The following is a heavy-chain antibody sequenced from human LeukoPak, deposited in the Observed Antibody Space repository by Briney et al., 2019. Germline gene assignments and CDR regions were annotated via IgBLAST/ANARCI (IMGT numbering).Heavy chain of an antibody. J-gene: IGHJ4*02. V-gene: IGHV3-7*05. CDR3: ARDWNGSGWPTDY. CDR2: IKTDGSEE. Sequence: GGSLRLSCAASGFTFSSHWMSWVRQAPGKGLEWVAIIKTDGSEEDYVDAVKGRFTISRDNAKNCLYLQMNNLRAEDTAVYYCARDWNGSGWPTDYWGQGTLVTVSS. CDR1: GFTFSSHW. D-gene: IGHD6-19*01.